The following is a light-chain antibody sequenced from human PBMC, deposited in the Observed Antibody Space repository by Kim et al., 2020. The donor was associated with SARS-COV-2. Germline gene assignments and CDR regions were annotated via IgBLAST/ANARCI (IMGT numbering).Light chain of an antibody. CDR2: ATS. CDR3: QQSHSTPYT. CDR1: QSVADY. V-gene: IGKV1-39*01. J-gene: IGKJ2*01. Sequence: SASVGDRVTITCRQSQSVADYLHWYQHKPGKAPKLLIYATSDLQTGVPSRFSGRGSGTDFTLTISSLEPEDFATYYCQQSHSTPYTFGQGTKLEIK.